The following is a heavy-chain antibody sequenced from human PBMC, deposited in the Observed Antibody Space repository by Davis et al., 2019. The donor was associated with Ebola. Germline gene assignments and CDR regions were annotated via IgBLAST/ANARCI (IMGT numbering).Heavy chain of an antibody. Sequence: PGGSLRLSCAASGFTVSSKYMSWVRQAPGKGLEWVSAVSSKGESTYYAASVKGRFTISRDESTRTLHLQMNSLRAEDTALYFCAKGPYRSGWDFLDYWGQGTLVTVSS. D-gene: IGHD6-19*01. CDR3: AKGPYRSGWDFLDY. CDR2: VSSKGEST. CDR1: GFTVSSKY. V-gene: IGHV3-23*01. J-gene: IGHJ4*02.